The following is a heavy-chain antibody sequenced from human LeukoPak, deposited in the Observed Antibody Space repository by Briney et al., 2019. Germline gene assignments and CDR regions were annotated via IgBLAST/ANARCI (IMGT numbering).Heavy chain of an antibody. V-gene: IGHV4-30-2*01. CDR2: IYHSGST. CDR3: ARVVGSTSVDY. J-gene: IGHJ4*02. CDR1: GVSISSGGYY. D-gene: IGHD2-2*01. Sequence: SETLSLTCTVSGVSISSGGYYWSWIRQPPGKGLEWIGYIYHSGSTYYNPSLKSRVTISVDRSKNQFSLKLSSVTAADMAVYYCARVVGSTSVDYWGQGTLVTVSS.